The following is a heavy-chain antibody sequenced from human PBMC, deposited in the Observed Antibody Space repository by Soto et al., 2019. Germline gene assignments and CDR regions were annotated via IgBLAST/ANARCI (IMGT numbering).Heavy chain of an antibody. J-gene: IGHJ5*02. CDR3: ARSSPVVTAP. Sequence: SETLSLTCTVSGGSVSSGYYFWSWIRQPPGRGLEWIGHIYNSGSTYSNPSLKSRVTISVDTSKNQFSLKLSSVTAADTAVYYCARSSPVVTAPWGQGTLVTVSS. CDR1: GGSVSSGYYF. V-gene: IGHV4-30-4*01. D-gene: IGHD2-21*02. CDR2: IYNSGST.